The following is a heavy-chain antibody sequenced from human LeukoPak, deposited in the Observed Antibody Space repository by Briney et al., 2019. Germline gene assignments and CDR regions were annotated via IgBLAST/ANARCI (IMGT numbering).Heavy chain of an antibody. V-gene: IGHV3-30*18. J-gene: IGHJ4*02. D-gene: IGHD2/OR15-2a*01. CDR3: AKDKIFRYLDY. CDR1: GLTFSNHG. CDR2: ITSDGNNK. Sequence: PGGSLRLFCAASGLTFSNHGMHWVRQAPGKGLEWVAMITSDGNNKYYADSVKDRFTISRDDSKNTLYLQMNSLRDEDTAVYYCAKDKIFRYLDYWGQGALVTVTS.